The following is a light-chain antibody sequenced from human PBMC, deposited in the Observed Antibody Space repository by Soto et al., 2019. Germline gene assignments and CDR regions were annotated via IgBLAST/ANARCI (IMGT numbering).Light chain of an antibody. Sequence: QSVLTQPPSASGTPGQRVTISCSGSSSNIGSNTVNWYHQLPGTAPKLLIYSNDQRPSGVPDRFSGSKSGTSASLAISGLQSEDEADYYCATWDDSLNGQVFGGGTQLTVL. CDR1: SSNIGSNT. CDR3: ATWDDSLNGQV. V-gene: IGLV1-44*01. J-gene: IGLJ3*02. CDR2: SND.